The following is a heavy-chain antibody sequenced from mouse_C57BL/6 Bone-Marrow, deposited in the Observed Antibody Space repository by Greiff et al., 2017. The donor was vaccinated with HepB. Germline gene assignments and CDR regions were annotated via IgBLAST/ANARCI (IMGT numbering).Heavy chain of an antibody. CDR1: GFTFSDYG. J-gene: IGHJ3*01. V-gene: IGHV5-15*01. Sequence: DVKLQESGGGLVQPGGSLKLSCAASGFTFSDYGMAWVRQAPRKGPEWVAFISNLAYSIYYADTVTGRFTISRENAKNTLYLEMSSLRSEDTAMYYCAREGGQLRLRGFAYWGQGTLVTVSA. D-gene: IGHD3-2*02. CDR3: AREGGQLRLRGFAY. CDR2: ISNLAYSI.